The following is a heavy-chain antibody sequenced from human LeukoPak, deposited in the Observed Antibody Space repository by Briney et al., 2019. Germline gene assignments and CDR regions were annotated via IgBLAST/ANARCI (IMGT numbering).Heavy chain of an antibody. CDR2: ITPKSGDT. CDR1: VYTFTDFY. Sequence: ASVKVSCTASVYTFTDFYIHWVRQAPGQGLEYVGWITPKSGDTYSPQRFQGRVTMTRDASISTAYMELSSLRSDDTAVYFCARVRLADERAWAYWGQGTLVTVSS. V-gene: IGHV1-2*02. J-gene: IGHJ4*02. D-gene: IGHD3-3*02. CDR3: ARVRLADERAWAY.